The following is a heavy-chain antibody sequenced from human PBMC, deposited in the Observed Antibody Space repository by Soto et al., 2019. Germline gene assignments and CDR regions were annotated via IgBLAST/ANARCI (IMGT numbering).Heavy chain of an antibody. CDR1: GYSIRSDYY. CDR3: ARADISLATGNFDY. CDR2: IYHSGST. D-gene: IGHD5-12*01. V-gene: IGHV4-38-2*01. J-gene: IGHJ4*01. Sequence: SETLSLTCAVSGYSIRSDYYWGWIRRPPGKGPEWIGSIYHSGSTYYNASLRSRVTISVHTSRNQFSLKLSSVIAADTAMYYCARADISLATGNFDYWGHGTLVTVSS.